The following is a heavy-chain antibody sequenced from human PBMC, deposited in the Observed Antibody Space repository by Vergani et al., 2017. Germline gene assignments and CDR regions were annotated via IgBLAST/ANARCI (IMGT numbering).Heavy chain of an antibody. J-gene: IGHJ4*02. D-gene: IGHD4-17*01. CDR1: GFTFSSYA. CDR2: ISGSGGST. CDR3: ARGGRYGDYDHPFDY. Sequence: EVQLLESGGGLVQPGGSLRLSCAASGFTFSSYAMSWVRQAPGKGLEWVSAISGSGGSTYYADSVKGRFTISRDNSKNTLYLQMNSLRAGDTAVYYCARGGRYGDYDHPFDYWGQGTLVTVSS. V-gene: IGHV3-23*01.